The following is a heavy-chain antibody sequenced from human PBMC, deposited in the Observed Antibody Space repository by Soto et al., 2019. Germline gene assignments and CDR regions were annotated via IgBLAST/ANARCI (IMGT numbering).Heavy chain of an antibody. CDR2: FVPMFSSS. V-gene: IGHV1-69*01. J-gene: IGHJ4*02. Sequence: QVQLVQSGAEVRKPGSSVNVSCKASGTSFNSYGIHWVRQAPGQGLEWMGGFVPMFSSSNYAQKFQDRLTIVADESTNTAYMELSSLRADDSAIYYCARTGGKYYIDHWGQGTLVTVSS. D-gene: IGHD1-1*01. CDR3: ARTGGKYYIDH. CDR1: GTSFNSYG.